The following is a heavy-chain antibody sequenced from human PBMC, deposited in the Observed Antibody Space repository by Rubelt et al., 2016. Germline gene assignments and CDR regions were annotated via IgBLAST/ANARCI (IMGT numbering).Heavy chain of an antibody. Sequence: QVQLQQWGAGLLKPSETLSLTCAVYGGSFSGYYWSWIRQPPGKGLEWIGEINHSGSTNYNPSFKSRVTLSVDTSKSQFSLKLSSVTAADTAVYYCARGGYSYGYGVGPRLDYWGQGTLVTVSS. V-gene: IGHV4-34*01. CDR1: GGSFSGYY. CDR3: ARGGYSYGYGVGPRLDY. J-gene: IGHJ4*02. CDR2: INHSGST. D-gene: IGHD5-18*01.